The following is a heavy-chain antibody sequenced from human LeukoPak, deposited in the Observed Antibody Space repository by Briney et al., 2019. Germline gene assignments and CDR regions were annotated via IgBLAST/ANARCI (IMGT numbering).Heavy chain of an antibody. D-gene: IGHD2-8*01. J-gene: IGHJ4*02. CDR2: ISYDGSNK. V-gene: IGHV3-30-3*01. Sequence: GGSLRLSCAASGFTFSSYAMSWVRQAPGKGLEWVAVISYDGSNKYYADSVKGRFTISRDNSKNTLYLQMNSLRAEDTAVYYCASYCTNGVCFDYWGQGTLVTVSS. CDR3: ASYCTNGVCFDY. CDR1: GFTFSSYA.